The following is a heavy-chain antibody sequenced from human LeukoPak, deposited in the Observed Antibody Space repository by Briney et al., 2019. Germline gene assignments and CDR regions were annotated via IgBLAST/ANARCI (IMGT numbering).Heavy chain of an antibody. V-gene: IGHV3-23*01. CDR1: GLTFRNYA. D-gene: IGHD2-15*01. CDR3: AKGSGSSCYSPCDY. J-gene: IGHJ4*02. Sequence: HPGGSLRLSCAASGLTFRNYAMSWVRQAPGKGLEWVLVICADDGNTYYADAVKGRFTISRDNSKDTLYLQMDSLRAEDTAVYYCAKGSGSSCYSPCDYWGQGILVTVSS. CDR2: ICADDGNT.